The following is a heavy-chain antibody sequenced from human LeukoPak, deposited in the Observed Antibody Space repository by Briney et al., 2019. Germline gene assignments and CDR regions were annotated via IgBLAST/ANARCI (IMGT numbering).Heavy chain of an antibody. V-gene: IGHV4-61*02. CDR3: ARDRVSHWFDP. J-gene: IGHJ5*02. Sequence: PSQTLSLTCTVSGGSISNGSYYWSWIRQPAGKGLERIGRIYTSGSTNYNPSLKSRVTISVDTSKNQFSLKLSSVTAADTAVYYCARDRVSHWFDPWGQGTLVTVSS. CDR1: GGSISNGSYY. CDR2: IYTSGST. D-gene: IGHD5/OR15-5a*01.